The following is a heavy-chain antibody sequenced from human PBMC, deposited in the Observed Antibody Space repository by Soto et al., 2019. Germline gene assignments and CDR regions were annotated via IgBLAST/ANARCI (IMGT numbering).Heavy chain of an antibody. J-gene: IGHJ6*02. V-gene: IGHV5-51*01. Sequence: PGESLKISCKGSGYSFAKYWIGWVRQMPGKGLEWIGIIYPDDSNIVYSPSFQGKVTISADKSTGTAYVQWSSLKASDTAMYYCARHGLEGCNTSGCYRSFYYYGMDVWGQGTTVTVSS. CDR2: IYPDDSNI. D-gene: IGHD2-2*02. CDR3: ARHGLEGCNTSGCYRSFYYYGMDV. CDR1: GYSFAKYW.